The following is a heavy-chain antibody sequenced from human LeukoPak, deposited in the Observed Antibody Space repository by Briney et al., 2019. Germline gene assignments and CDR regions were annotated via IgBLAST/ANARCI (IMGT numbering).Heavy chain of an antibody. CDR2: ISGSGDST. J-gene: IGHJ4*02. Sequence: GGSLRLSCAASGFTFSSYAMSWVRQAPGKGLEWVSAISGSGDSTYYADSVKGRFTISRDNSKNTLYLQMNSLRAEDTAVYYCAKTHFLLGVIVPLFDYWGQGTLVTVSS. D-gene: IGHD3-16*02. CDR1: GFTFSSYA. CDR3: AKTHFLLGVIVPLFDY. V-gene: IGHV3-23*01.